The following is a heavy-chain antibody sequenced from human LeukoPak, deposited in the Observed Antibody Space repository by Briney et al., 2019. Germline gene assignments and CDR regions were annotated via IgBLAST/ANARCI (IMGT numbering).Heavy chain of an antibody. CDR1: GFTFSHAW. V-gene: IGHV3-15*01. CDR3: STDKYGSGSHLDY. CDR2: IRSNTDGGTT. D-gene: IGHD3-10*01. J-gene: IGHJ4*02. Sequence: GGSLRLSCAASGFTFSHAWMSWVRQAPGKGLEWVGRIRSNTDGGTTDYGASVKGRFTISRDDSKNTLYLQMNSLKTGDTAVYYCSTDKYGSGSHLDYWGQGVLVTVSS.